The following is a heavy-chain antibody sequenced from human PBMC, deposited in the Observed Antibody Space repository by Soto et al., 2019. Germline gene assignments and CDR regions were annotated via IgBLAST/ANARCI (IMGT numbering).Heavy chain of an antibody. J-gene: IGHJ4*02. Sequence: QVQLVQSGAEVKKPGASVRVSCKASGYTFTNYGISWVRQAPGQGLEWMGWINAYNGNTKYAQKLQGRVTMTTDTSTSTAYMELRSLRSDDTAVYSCARDQAMAQFDYWGQGTLVTVSS. CDR2: INAYNGNT. V-gene: IGHV1-18*01. CDR1: GYTFTNYG. D-gene: IGHD5-18*01. CDR3: ARDQAMAQFDY.